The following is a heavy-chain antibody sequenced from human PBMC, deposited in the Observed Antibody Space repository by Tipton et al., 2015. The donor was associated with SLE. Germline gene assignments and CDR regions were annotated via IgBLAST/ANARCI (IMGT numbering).Heavy chain of an antibody. D-gene: IGHD4-17*01. CDR2: VYYTETA. V-gene: IGHV4-59*01. CDR1: GGSIRGYY. CDR3: ARDSGGDYRLDY. J-gene: IGHJ4*02. Sequence: TLSLTCTISGGSIRGYYWSWIRQPPGKGLEWIGYVYYTETASYNPSLKSRVTISVDTSKNQFSLKLSSVTAADRAVYYCARDSGGDYRLDYWGQGTLVTVSS.